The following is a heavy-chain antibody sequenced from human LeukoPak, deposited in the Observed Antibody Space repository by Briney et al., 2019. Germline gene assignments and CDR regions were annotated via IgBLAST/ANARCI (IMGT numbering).Heavy chain of an antibody. Sequence: SVKVSCXASGGTSSSYAISWVRQAPGQGPEWMGGIIPIFGTANYAQKFQGRVTITTDESTSTAYMELSSLRSEDTAVYYCARVYDSSGYVFDYWGQGTLVTVSS. J-gene: IGHJ4*02. V-gene: IGHV1-69*05. CDR3: ARVYDSSGYVFDY. CDR2: IIPIFGTA. D-gene: IGHD3-22*01. CDR1: GGTSSSYA.